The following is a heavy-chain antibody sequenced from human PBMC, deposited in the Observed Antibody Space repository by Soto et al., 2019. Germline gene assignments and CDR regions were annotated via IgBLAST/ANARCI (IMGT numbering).Heavy chain of an antibody. D-gene: IGHD3-9*01. CDR3: ARDDRGDGDTFYNWFDP. V-gene: IGHV1-3*05. CDR2: INAGNGKT. Sequence: QVQLVQSGAEEKKPGASVKVSCKASGYTFTNYAMHWVRQAPGQRPEWMGCINAGNGKTKYSHNFQGRLTITRDTSASTAYMELSSLISEDTAVYYCARDDRGDGDTFYNWFDPWGQVTLVTVSS. CDR1: GYTFTNYA. J-gene: IGHJ5*02.